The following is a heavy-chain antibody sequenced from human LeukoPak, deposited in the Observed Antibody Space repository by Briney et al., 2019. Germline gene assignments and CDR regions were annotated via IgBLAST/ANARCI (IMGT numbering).Heavy chain of an antibody. V-gene: IGHV1-2*04. Sequence: ASVKVSCKASGYTFTGYYMHWVRQAPGQGLEWMGWINPNSGGTNYAQKFQGWVTMTSDTSISTAYMELSRLRSDDMAVYYCARGHYDILTGHYYFDYWGQGTLVTVSS. CDR1: GYTFTGYY. CDR2: INPNSGGT. D-gene: IGHD3-9*01. J-gene: IGHJ4*02. CDR3: ARGHYDILTGHYYFDY.